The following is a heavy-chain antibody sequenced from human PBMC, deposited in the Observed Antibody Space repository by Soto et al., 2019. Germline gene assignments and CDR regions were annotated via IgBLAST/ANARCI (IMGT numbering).Heavy chain of an antibody. CDR2: IYHSGST. J-gene: IGHJ4*02. D-gene: IGHD6-13*01. V-gene: IGHV4-4*02. CDR3: ARVQEAAGTVDY. Sequence: LCLTCAVSGGSLSSSNWWSWVRQPPGKGLEGIGEIYHSGSTNYNPSLKSRVTISVDKSKNQFSLKLSSVTAADTAVEYCARVQEAAGTVDYWGQGTLLTVSS. CDR1: GGSLSSSNW.